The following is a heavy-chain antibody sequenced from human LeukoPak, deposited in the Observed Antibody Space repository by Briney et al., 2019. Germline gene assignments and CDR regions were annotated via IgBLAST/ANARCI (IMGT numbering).Heavy chain of an antibody. Sequence: GGSLRLSCAASGFTFSSFAMGWVRQAPGKGLEWVSVICGSGGSTYYADSVKGRFTISRDNSKNTLYLQMNGLRAEDTDVYYCAKAHSGSCYDAFDIWGRGTMVTVSS. CDR1: GFTFSSFA. V-gene: IGHV3-23*01. CDR3: AKAHSGSCYDAFDI. J-gene: IGHJ3*02. D-gene: IGHD1-26*01. CDR2: ICGSGGST.